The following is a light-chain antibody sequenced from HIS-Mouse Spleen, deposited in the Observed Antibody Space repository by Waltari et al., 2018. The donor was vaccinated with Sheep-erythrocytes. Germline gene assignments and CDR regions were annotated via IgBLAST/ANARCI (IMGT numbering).Light chain of an antibody. J-gene: IGKJ3*01. CDR1: QRVSSSY. V-gene: IGKV3-20*01. CDR2: GAS. CDR3: QQYGSSPFT. Sequence: EIVLTQSPGTLSLSPGERATLSCRASQRVSSSYFAGYQQKPGQAPRLLIYGASSRATGIPDRFSGSGSGTDFTLTISRLEPEDFAVYYCQQYGSSPFTFGPGTKVDIK.